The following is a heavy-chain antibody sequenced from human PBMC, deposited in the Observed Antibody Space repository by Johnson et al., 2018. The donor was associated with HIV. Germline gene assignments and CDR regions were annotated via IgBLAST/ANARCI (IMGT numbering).Heavy chain of an antibody. CDR1: GFTFSSYA. J-gene: IGHJ3*02. D-gene: IGHD1-26*01. CDR3: AKDRRGVVGETGEAFDS. Sequence: VQLVESGGGLVQPGGSLRLSCAASGFTFSSYAMSWVRQAPGKGLEWVSAISGSGGSTYYADSVKGRFTISRDNSTNTVYLQMNSLRAEDTAACYCAKDRRGVVGETGEAFDSWGHGTKVTVSS. CDR2: ISGSGGST. V-gene: IGHV3-23*04.